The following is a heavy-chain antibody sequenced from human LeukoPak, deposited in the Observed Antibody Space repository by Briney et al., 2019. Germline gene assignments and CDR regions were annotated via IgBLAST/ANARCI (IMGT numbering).Heavy chain of an antibody. J-gene: IGHJ6*02. V-gene: IGHV7-4-1*02. CDR2: IDTNTGNP. Sequence: ASVKVSCKASGGTFSSYAISWVRQAPGQGLEWMGWIDTNTGNPTYAQGFTGRFVFSLDTSVSTAYLQISSLKAEDTAVYYCARISVGFWSGQDYGMDVWGQGTTVTVSS. D-gene: IGHD3-3*01. CDR1: GGTFSSYA. CDR3: ARISVGFWSGQDYGMDV.